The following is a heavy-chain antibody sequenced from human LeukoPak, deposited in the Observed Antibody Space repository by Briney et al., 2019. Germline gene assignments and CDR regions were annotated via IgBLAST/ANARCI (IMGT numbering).Heavy chain of an antibody. CDR1: GYTFTSYY. D-gene: IGHD1-26*01. CDR3: ARKPGANPFDY. Sequence: ASVKVSCKASGYTFTSYYMHWVRQAPGKGLEWMGGFDPEDGETIYAQKFQGRVTMTEDTSTDTAYMELSSLRSEDTAVYYCARKPGANPFDYWGQGTLVTVSS. CDR2: FDPEDGET. V-gene: IGHV1-24*01. J-gene: IGHJ4*02.